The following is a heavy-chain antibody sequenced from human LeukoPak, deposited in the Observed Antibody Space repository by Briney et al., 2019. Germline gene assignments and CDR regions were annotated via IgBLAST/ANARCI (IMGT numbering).Heavy chain of an antibody. Sequence: SETLSLTCTVSGGSISSSSYYWGWIRQPPGKGLEWIGSIYYSGSTYYDPSLKSRVTISVDTSKNQFSLKLSSVTAADTAVYYCARDHEYYDSSGYYYGTLLFDYWGQGTLVTVSS. J-gene: IGHJ4*02. V-gene: IGHV4-39*07. CDR2: IYYSGST. CDR3: ARDHEYYDSSGYYYGTLLFDY. D-gene: IGHD3-22*01. CDR1: GGSISSSSYY.